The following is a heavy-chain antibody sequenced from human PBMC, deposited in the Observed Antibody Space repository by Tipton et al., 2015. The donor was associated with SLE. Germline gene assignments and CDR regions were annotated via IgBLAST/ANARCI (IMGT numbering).Heavy chain of an antibody. CDR2: INHSGST. D-gene: IGHD3-9*01. Sequence: TLSLTCAVYGGSFSGYYWSWIRQPPGKGLEWIGEINHSGSTNYNPSLKSRVTISVDTSKNRFSLKLSSVTAADTAVYYCARRGRGDILTGYSYYGMDVWGQGTTVTVSS. J-gene: IGHJ6*02. CDR3: ARRGRGDILTGYSYYGMDV. V-gene: IGHV4-34*01. CDR1: GGSFSGYY.